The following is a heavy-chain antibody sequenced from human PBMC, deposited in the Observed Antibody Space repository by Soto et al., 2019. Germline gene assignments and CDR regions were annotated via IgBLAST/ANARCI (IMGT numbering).Heavy chain of an antibody. Sequence: PSETLSLTCTVSGGSISSYYWSWIRQPPGKGLEWIGYIHYSGSTNYNPSLKSRITTLVDTSKNQFSLKLSSVTAADTAVYYCARQLVPSNRFDPWGQGIXVTVSS. V-gene: IGHV4-59*08. CDR1: GGSISSYY. CDR3: ARQLVPSNRFDP. CDR2: IHYSGST. J-gene: IGHJ5*02.